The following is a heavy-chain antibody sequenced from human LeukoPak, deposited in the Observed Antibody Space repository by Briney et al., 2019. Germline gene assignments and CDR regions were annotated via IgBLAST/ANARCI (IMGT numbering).Heavy chain of an antibody. J-gene: IGHJ4*02. CDR2: ISWNSGSI. CDR3: AKATYYYDSSNLFDY. D-gene: IGHD3-22*01. V-gene: IGHV3-9*01. Sequence: GRSLRLSCAASGFTFDDYAMHWVRQAPGKGLERVSGISWNSGSIGYADSVKGRFTISRDNAKNSLYLQMNSLRAEDTALYYCAKATYYYDSSNLFDYWGQGTLVTVSS. CDR1: GFTFDDYA.